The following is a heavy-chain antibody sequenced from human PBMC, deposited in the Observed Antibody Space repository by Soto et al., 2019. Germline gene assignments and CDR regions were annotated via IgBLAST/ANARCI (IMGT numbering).Heavy chain of an antibody. CDR1: GFTFSSYG. CDR3: AKDEAYYYYGTDV. V-gene: IGHV3-30*18. Sequence: QVQLVESGGGVVQPGRSLRLSCAASGFTFSSYGMHWVRQAPGKGLEWVAVISYDGSNKYYADSVKGRFTISRDNSKNTLYLQMNSLRAEDTAVYYCAKDEAYYYYGTDVWGQGTTVTVSS. CDR2: ISYDGSNK. J-gene: IGHJ6*02.